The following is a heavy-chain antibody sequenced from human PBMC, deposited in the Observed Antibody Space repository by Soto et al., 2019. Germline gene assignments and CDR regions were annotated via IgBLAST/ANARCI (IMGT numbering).Heavy chain of an antibody. Sequence: QVQLQESGPGLVKPSQTLSLTCTVSSGSINSGGYCWSWIRQHPGKGLDWIGCISYGGSTSYNPSLKSRVTISVDTSKNQFSRKLTSVTAADTAVYYCSRGILVWGQGALITVSS. CDR1: SGSINSGGYC. CDR2: ISYGGST. J-gene: IGHJ4*02. V-gene: IGHV4-31*03. CDR3: SRGILV. D-gene: IGHD5-18*01.